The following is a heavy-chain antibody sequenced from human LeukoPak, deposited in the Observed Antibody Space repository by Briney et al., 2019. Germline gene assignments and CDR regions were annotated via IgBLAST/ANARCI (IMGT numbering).Heavy chain of an antibody. D-gene: IGHD2-21*01. J-gene: IGHJ3*02. CDR2: ISISGTNM. V-gene: IGHV3-48*03. Sequence: GGSLRLSCAASGFTFSGYEMNWVRQAPGQGLGWVSYISISGTNMLYADSVKGRFTISRDNSRTSLFLQMISLRAEDTAVYYCARGGGGAYHYNAFDIWGLGTMVTVSS. CDR1: GFTFSGYE. CDR3: ARGGGGAYHYNAFDI.